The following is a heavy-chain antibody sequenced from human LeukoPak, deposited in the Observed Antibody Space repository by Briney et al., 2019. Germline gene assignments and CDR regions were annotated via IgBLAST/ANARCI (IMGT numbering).Heavy chain of an antibody. CDR3: ARLREIPVFGVVTKSTSYFDY. D-gene: IGHD3-3*01. J-gene: IGHJ4*02. CDR2: ILYDGSNK. Sequence: GGSLRPSCAASGFTFSSYAMHWVRQAPGKGLEWVAVILYDGSNKYYADSVKGRFTISRDNSKNTLYLQMNSLRAEDTAVYYCARLREIPVFGVVTKSTSYFDYWGQGTLVTVSS. CDR1: GFTFSSYA. V-gene: IGHV3-30*04.